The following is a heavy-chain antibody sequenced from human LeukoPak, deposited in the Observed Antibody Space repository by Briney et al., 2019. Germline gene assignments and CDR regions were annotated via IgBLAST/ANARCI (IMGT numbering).Heavy chain of an antibody. CDR3: ARDRTGWASDY. CDR1: GGSISSYY. Sequence: SETLSLTCTVSGGSISSYYWSWIRQPAGTALEWIGRIYTSGTITYNPSLKSRVTMSVDTSKNQFSLTLSYLTAADTAVYYCARDRTGWASDYWGQGILVTVSS. V-gene: IGHV4-4*07. CDR2: IYTSGTI. J-gene: IGHJ4*02. D-gene: IGHD1-14*01.